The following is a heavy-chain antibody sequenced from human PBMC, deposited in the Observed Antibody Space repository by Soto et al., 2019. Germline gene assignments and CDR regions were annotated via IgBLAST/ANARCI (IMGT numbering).Heavy chain of an antibody. Sequence: EVQLLESAGGVVQPGGSLSLSCAASGFTFSSYAMRWVRQAPGKGLEWVSAISGSGANTYYADSVKGRFTISRDNSKNTLFLQLNSLRAEDTAVYYCAKCAGSGWYPDYWGQGTLVTVSS. CDR3: AKCAGSGWYPDY. D-gene: IGHD6-19*01. CDR2: ISGSGANT. V-gene: IGHV3-23*01. CDR1: GFTFSSYA. J-gene: IGHJ4*02.